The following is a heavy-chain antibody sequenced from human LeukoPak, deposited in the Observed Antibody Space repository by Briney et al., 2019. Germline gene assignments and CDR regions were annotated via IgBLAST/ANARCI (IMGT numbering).Heavy chain of an antibody. CDR3: ARELGYYDSSGVGFDY. CDR2: IKQDGSEK. Sequence: GGSLRLSCTASGFTLSSYEMSWIRQAPGKGLEWVANIKQDGSEKYYVDSVKGRFTISRDNAKNSLYLQMNSLRAEDTAVYYCARELGYYDSSGVGFDYWGQGTLVTVSS. CDR1: GFTLSSYE. J-gene: IGHJ4*02. D-gene: IGHD3-22*01. V-gene: IGHV3-7*01.